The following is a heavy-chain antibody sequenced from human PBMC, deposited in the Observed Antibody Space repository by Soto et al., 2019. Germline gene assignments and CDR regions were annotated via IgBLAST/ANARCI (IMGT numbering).Heavy chain of an antibody. V-gene: IGHV1-69*01. CDR1: GGTFSSYA. J-gene: IGHJ4*02. CDR2: IIPIFGTA. Sequence: QVQLVQSGAEVKKPGSSVKVSCKASGGTFSSYAISWVRQAPGQGLEWMGGIIPIFGTANYAQKFQGRVTITADESTSTAYMELSSLRSEDTAVYYCARTYYDYVWGSYRTPMYYFDYWGQGTLVTVSS. D-gene: IGHD3-16*02. CDR3: ARTYYDYVWGSYRTPMYYFDY.